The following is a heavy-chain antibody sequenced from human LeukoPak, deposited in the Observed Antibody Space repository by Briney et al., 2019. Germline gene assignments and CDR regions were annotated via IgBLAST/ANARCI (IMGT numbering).Heavy chain of an antibody. CDR2: INPNSGGT. CDR3: ARSGSSLNWFDP. J-gene: IGHJ5*02. Sequence: ATVKVSCMASGYTFTGYFIHWVRQAPGQGLEWMGWINPNSGGTNYAQKFQGRVTMTRDTSISTAYMELSRLRSDDTAVYYCARSGSSLNWFDPWGQGTLVTVSS. CDR1: GYTFTGYF. V-gene: IGHV1-2*02. D-gene: IGHD1-26*01.